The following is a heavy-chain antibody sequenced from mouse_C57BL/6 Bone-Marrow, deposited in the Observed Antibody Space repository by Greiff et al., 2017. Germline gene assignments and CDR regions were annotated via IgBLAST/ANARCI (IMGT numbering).Heavy chain of an antibody. CDR2: ISNGGGST. CDR1: GFTFSDYY. Sequence: EVMLVESGGGLVQPGGSLKLSCAASGFTFSDYYMYWVRQTPEQRLEWVAYISNGGGSTYYPDTVKGRFTISRDNDKNTMYLQMSSLMSEDTAMYYCATHPPYGHRAMDDWGQGTSVTVSS. CDR3: ATHPPYGHRAMDD. J-gene: IGHJ4*01. D-gene: IGHD1-1*02. V-gene: IGHV5-12*01.